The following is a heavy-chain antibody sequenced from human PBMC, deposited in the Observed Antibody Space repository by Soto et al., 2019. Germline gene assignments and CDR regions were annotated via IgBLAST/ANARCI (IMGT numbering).Heavy chain of an antibody. D-gene: IGHD1-1*01. J-gene: IGHJ6*02. CDR2: IHHSGSI. CDR1: GDSISSDYYH. V-gene: IGHV4-30-4*08. CDR3: AREDDGDDSLDV. Sequence: QVQLQQSGPGLVKPSQTLSLTCTVSGDSISSDYYHWTWIRQSPGKGLEWIGYIHHSGSILYNPSLKSRVTISVDTSKNQFSLHLTSVTAADTAVYFCAREDDGDDSLDVWGQGTTVTVSS.